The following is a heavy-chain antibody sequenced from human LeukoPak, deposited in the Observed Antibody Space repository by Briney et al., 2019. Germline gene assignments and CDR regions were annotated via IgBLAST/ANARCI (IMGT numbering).Heavy chain of an antibody. V-gene: IGHV3-7*01. CDR2: MKQDGSET. J-gene: IGHJ4*02. CDR1: GFTFSNYW. Sequence: GGSLRLSCAASGFTFSNYWMSWVRQAPGKGLEWVANMKQDGSETYYVDSVKGRFTISRDNAKNSLYLQMNSLRAEDTAVYYCARDYGGSSPFDYWGQGTLVTVSS. D-gene: IGHD4-23*01. CDR3: ARDYGGSSPFDY.